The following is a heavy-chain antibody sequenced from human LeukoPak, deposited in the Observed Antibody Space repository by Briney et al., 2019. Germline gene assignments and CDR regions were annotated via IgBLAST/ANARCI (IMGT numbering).Heavy chain of an antibody. CDR3: AKDRTSYGDYVDY. D-gene: IGHD4-17*01. Sequence: GGSLRLSCAASGFTFSSNDVHWVRRAPGKGLEWVAVISYDGSNEYYADSVKGRFTISRDNSKNTLYLQMNSLRAEDTAVYYCAKDRTSYGDYVDYWGQGTLVTVSS. CDR1: GFTFSSND. J-gene: IGHJ4*02. CDR2: ISYDGSNE. V-gene: IGHV3-30*18.